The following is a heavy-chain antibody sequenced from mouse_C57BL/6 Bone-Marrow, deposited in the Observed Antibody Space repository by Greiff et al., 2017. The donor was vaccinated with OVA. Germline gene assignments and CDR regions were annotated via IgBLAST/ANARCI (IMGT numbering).Heavy chain of an antibody. CDR3: ASYYGSRPWFAY. CDR1: GYAFTNYL. CDR2: INPGSGGT. Sequence: QVQLQQSGAELVRPGTSVKVSCKASGYAFTNYLIEWVKQRPGQGLEWIGVINPGSGGTNYNEKFKGKATLTADKSSSTAYMQLSSLTSEDSAVYCCASYYGSRPWFAYWGQGTLVTVSA. D-gene: IGHD1-1*01. J-gene: IGHJ3*01. V-gene: IGHV1-54*01.